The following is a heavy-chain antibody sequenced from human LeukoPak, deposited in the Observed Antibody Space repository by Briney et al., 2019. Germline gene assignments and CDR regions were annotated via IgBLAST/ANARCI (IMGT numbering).Heavy chain of an antibody. V-gene: IGHV4-34*01. CDR2: INHSGST. CDR3: ARRRITIFGVVSYLDY. Sequence: SETLSLTCAVYGGSFSGYYWSWIRQPPGKGLEWIGEINHSGSTNYNPSLKSRVTISVDTSKNQFSLKLSSVTAADTAVYYCARRRITIFGVVSYLDYWGQGTLVTVSS. J-gene: IGHJ4*02. D-gene: IGHD3-3*01. CDR1: GGSFSGYY.